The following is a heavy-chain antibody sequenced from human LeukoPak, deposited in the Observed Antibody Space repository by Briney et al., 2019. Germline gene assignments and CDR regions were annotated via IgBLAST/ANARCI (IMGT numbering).Heavy chain of an antibody. V-gene: IGHV3-15*07. CDR2: IKSKNVGGTT. CDR1: GFSFSNAW. J-gene: IGHJ5*02. Sequence: GGSLRLSCAASGFSFSNAWMNWVRQAPGKGLEWVGRIKSKNVGGTTDYAAPVKGRFTISRDDSKNTVYLQMNSLKIGDTAVYYCTSHAAFDPWGQGTLVTVSS. CDR3: TSHAAFDP.